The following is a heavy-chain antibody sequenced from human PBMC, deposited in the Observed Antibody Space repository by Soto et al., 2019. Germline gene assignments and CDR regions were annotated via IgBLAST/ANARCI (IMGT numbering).Heavy chain of an antibody. V-gene: IGHV3-11*05. CDR2: ISSGSTYA. J-gene: IGHJ6*02. CDR3: AKGRSDYYYYGFDV. D-gene: IGHD1-26*01. Sequence: GGSLRLSCAASGFTFSDHYMTWIRQPPEKGLEWVSYISSGSTYAYSADSVKGRFTISKDNANNSLYLQMNSLKAEDTALYYCAKGRSDYYYYGFDVWGQGTTVTVSS. CDR1: GFTFSDHY.